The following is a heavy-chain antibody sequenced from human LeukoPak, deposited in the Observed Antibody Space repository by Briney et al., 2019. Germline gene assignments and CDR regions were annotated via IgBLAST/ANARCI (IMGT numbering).Heavy chain of an antibody. CDR1: GGYISSSSYY. Sequence: SXTLSLTCTGSGGYISSSSYYWGWIRQPPGKGLEWIVDIYYTGSTYYNSSLKSRLTVSIDTSKNQISVKLASVTAADTAVYYCARRRYYDSTGYLDWGQGTLITVSS. J-gene: IGHJ1*01. D-gene: IGHD3-22*01. V-gene: IGHV4-39*01. CDR2: IYYTGST. CDR3: ARRRYYDSTGYLD.